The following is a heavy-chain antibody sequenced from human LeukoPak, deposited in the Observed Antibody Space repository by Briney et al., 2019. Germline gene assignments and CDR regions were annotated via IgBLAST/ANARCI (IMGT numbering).Heavy chain of an antibody. V-gene: IGHV4-34*01. CDR2: INHSGST. D-gene: IGHD5-18*01. CDR1: GGSFSGYY. J-gene: IGHJ4*02. CDR3: ARGRLDRGYSYGYGPILDY. Sequence: PSETLSLTCAVYGGSFSGYYWSWIRQPPGKGLEWIGEINHSGSTNYNPSLKSRVTISVDTPKNQFSLKLSSVTAADTAVYYCARGRLDRGYSYGYGPILDYWGQGTLVTVSS.